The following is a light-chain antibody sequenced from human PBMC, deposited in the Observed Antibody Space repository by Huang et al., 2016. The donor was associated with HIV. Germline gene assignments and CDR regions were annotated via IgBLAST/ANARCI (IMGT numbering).Light chain of an antibody. Sequence: EIVLTQSPATLSVSPGETASVSCRAIQSVSSDLVWYQQKPGQAPRFLIYGAAARATGTPARFTGSGSGTEFTLTISNLQSEDFAVYYCQQFNGWPRTFGQGTKVEIK. CDR1: QSVSSD. CDR2: GAA. J-gene: IGKJ1*01. CDR3: QQFNGWPRT. V-gene: IGKV3-15*01.